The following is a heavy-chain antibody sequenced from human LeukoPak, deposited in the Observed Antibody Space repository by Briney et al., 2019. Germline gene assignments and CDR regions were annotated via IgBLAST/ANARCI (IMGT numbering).Heavy chain of an antibody. CDR2: IKDDGSEK. CDR3: ATRPPNRDYVGAFDY. J-gene: IGHJ4*02. Sequence: GGSLRLSCAAAGFTFSDRYMSWIRQTPGKGLEWVANIKDDGSEKYYVDSVKGRFTITRDNAKKSLYLEMSTLRVDDTAVYYCATRPPNRDYVGAFDYWGQGTLVTVSS. D-gene: IGHD3-10*02. CDR1: GFTFSDRY. V-gene: IGHV3-7*01.